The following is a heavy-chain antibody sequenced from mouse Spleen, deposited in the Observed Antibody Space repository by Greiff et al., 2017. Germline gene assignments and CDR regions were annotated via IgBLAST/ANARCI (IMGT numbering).Heavy chain of an antibody. V-gene: IGHV1-80*01. CDR1: GYAFSSYW. J-gene: IGHJ1*01. D-gene: IGHD2-1*01. CDR2: IYPGDGDT. CDR3: ARGRGGNYAWYFDV. Sequence: VKLQESGAELVKPGASVKISCKASGYAFSSYWMNWVKQRPGKGLEWIGQIYPGDGDTNYNGKFKGKATLTADKSSSTAYMQLSSLTSEDSAVYFCARGRGGNYAWYFDVWGAGTTVTVSS.